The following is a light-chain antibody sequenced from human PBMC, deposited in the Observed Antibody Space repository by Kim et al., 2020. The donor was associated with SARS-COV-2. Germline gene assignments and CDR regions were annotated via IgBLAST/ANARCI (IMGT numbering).Light chain of an antibody. Sequence: QSVMTQPPSASGAPGQRITISCSGSRSNIEKNTVDWYQQLPGTAPKLLIYSNTQRPSGVPDRFSASKSGTSASLAISGLQSDDEAHYYCAAWDDSLNGRVFGGGTQLTVL. V-gene: IGLV1-44*01. CDR1: RSNIEKNT. CDR3: AAWDDSLNGRV. J-gene: IGLJ3*02. CDR2: SNT.